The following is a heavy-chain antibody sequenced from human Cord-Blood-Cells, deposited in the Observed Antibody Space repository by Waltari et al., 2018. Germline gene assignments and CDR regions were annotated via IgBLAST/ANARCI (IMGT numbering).Heavy chain of an antibody. J-gene: IGHJ4*02. CDR2: IYPGDSDN. V-gene: IGHV5-51*01. CDR1: GYSFTSYW. CDR3: ARHSEDIVVVPAAIDY. D-gene: IGHD2-2*01. Sequence: AEMKKPGESLKISCKGSGYSFTSYWIGWVRQMPGKGLEWMGIIYPGDSDNRYSPSFQGQVTIAAAKSISTAYLQWSSLKASDTAMYYCARHSEDIVVVPAAIDYWGQGTLVTVSS.